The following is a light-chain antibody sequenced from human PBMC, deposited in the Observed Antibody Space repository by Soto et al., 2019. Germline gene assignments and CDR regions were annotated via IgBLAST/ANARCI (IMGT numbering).Light chain of an antibody. Sequence: EIVLTQSPGTLSLSPGERATLSCRASQSIGISSLDWYQHKPGQTPRLLIYGASNRATGVPDRFRGSGSGPDFTLIIIALEPEDLGVYYCQQCGSAPYTFGQGTKLEIK. J-gene: IGKJ2*01. CDR1: QSIGISS. V-gene: IGKV3-20*01. CDR2: GAS. CDR3: QQCGSAPYT.